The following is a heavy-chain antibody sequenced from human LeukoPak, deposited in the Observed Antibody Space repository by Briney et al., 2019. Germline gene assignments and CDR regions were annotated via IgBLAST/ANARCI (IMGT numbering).Heavy chain of an antibody. Sequence: GGSLRLSCATSGFTFSNYALHWVRQAPGKGLEWVAVIWYDGSNKYYADSVKGRFTISRDNSKNTLYLQMNSLRAEDTAVYYCARDLYYGSGSYSPLYYYGMDVWGQGTTVTVSS. CDR1: GFTFSNYA. D-gene: IGHD3-10*01. J-gene: IGHJ6*02. V-gene: IGHV3-33*08. CDR2: IWYDGSNK. CDR3: ARDLYYGSGSYSPLYYYGMDV.